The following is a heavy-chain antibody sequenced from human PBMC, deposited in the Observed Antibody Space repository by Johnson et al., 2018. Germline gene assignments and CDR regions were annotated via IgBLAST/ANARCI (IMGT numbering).Heavy chain of an antibody. Sequence: VQLLESGGGLVKPGGSLRLSCAASGFTFTTYSMHWVRQAPGKGLEGVAAISSDGINKYYEDSVKGRFTISRENSKNSLYLQMNTLRADDTALYYWAKSRGGSYYSAMGVWGLGTTVTVSS. CDR2: ISSDGINK. J-gene: IGHJ6*02. V-gene: IGHV3-30-3*02. D-gene: IGHD3-10*01. CDR1: GFTFTTYS. CDR3: AKSRGGSYYSAMGV.